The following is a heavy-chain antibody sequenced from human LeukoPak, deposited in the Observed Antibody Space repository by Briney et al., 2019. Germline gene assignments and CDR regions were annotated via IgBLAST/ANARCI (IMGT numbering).Heavy chain of an antibody. D-gene: IGHD6-6*01. CDR1: GDSVSSNSAA. J-gene: IGHJ5*02. CDR2: TYYRSKWYN. CDR3: ARGYVQIAARRLNWFDP. Sequence: SQTLSLTCAISGDSVSSNSAAWNWIRQSPSRGLEWLGRTYYRSKWYNDYAVSVKSRITINPDTSKNQFSLKLSSVTAADTAVYYCARGYVQIAARRLNWFDPWGQGTLVTVSS. V-gene: IGHV6-1*01.